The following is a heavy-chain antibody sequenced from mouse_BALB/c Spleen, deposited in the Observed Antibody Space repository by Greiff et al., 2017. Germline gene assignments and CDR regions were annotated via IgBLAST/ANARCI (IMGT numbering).Heavy chain of an antibody. CDR2: IDPANGNT. V-gene: IGHV14-3*02. J-gene: IGHJ4*01. Sequence: VQLQQSGAELVKPGASVKLSCTASGFNIKDTYMHWVKQRPEQGLEWIGRIDPANGNTKYDPKFQGKATITADTSSNTAYLQLSSLTSEDTAVYYCASNLNRYYAMDYWGQGTSVTVSS. CDR1: GFNIKDTY. CDR3: ASNLNRYYAMDY.